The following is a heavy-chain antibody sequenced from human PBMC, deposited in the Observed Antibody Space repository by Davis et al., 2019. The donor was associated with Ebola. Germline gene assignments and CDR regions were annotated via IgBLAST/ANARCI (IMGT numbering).Heavy chain of an antibody. V-gene: IGHV1-46*01. CDR1: GYTFTNYY. CDR3: ARLWFGEVGFDY. J-gene: IGHJ4*02. CDR2: INPNDGRT. D-gene: IGHD3-10*01. Sequence: AASVKVSCKASGYTFTNYYMHWVRQAPGQGLEWMGMINPNDGRTIYAQKFQGRVTVTRDTSTTTVYMELSRLRSDDTAVYYCARLWFGEVGFDYWGQGTLVTVSS.